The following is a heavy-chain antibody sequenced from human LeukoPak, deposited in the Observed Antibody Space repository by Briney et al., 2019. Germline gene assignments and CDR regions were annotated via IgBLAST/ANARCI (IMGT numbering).Heavy chain of an antibody. CDR1: GFTVSRNY. J-gene: IGHJ4*02. D-gene: IGHD3-16*02. CDR2: IYSGGRT. V-gene: IGHV3-66*01. CDR3: ARADYDYVWGSYRQYYFDY. Sequence: SGGSLRLSCAASGFTVSRNYMSWVRQAPGKGLEWVSVIYSGGRTYYAASVKGRFTISRDNSKNTLYLQMNSLRAEETAVYYCARADYDYVWGSYRQYYFDYWGQGTLVTVSS.